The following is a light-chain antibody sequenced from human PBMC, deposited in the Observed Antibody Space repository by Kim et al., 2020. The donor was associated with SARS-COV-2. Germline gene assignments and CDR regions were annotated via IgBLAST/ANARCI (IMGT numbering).Light chain of an antibody. V-gene: IGKV5-2*01. J-gene: IGKJ2*01. CDR1: QDIEEK. Sequence: ATPGDKVNMVCKASQDIEEKMNWNQRKPGEPAIFIIQEAATLVPGIPPRFSGSGSGTEFTLIINDLESEDPACHFRLQHDNVPAYTFGQGTKLEIK. CDR2: EAA. CDR3: LQHDNVPAYT.